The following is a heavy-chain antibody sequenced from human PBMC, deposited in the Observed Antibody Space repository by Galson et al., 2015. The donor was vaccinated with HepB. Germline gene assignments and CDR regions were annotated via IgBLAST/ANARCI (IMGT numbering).Heavy chain of an antibody. J-gene: IGHJ6*02. CDR3: ARARYGGDVRPELYYYAMDV. CDR2: ISYDEDYK. Sequence: SLRLSCAASGFTFSIYAMHWVRQAPGKGLDWLAVISYDEDYKYYADSVKGRFTISRDNSKNTVFLQMNSLRAEDTAAYYCARARYGGDVRPELYYYAMDVWGQGTTVTVSS. CDR1: GFTFSIYA. D-gene: IGHD5-12*01. V-gene: IGHV3-30-3*01.